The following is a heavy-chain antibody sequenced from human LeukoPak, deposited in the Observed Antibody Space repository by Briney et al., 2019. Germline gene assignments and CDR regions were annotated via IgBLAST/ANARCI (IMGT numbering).Heavy chain of an antibody. V-gene: IGHV1-69*01. Sequence: GASVKVSCKASGGTFSSYAISWVRQAPGQGLEWMGGIIPIFGTANYAQKFQGRVTITADESTSTAYMELSSLRSEDTAVYYCARGYCSSTSCYLRSGYYFDYWGQGTTVTVSS. D-gene: IGHD2-2*01. J-gene: IGHJ4*03. CDR1: GGTFSSYA. CDR3: ARGYCSSTSCYLRSGYYFDY. CDR2: IIPIFGTA.